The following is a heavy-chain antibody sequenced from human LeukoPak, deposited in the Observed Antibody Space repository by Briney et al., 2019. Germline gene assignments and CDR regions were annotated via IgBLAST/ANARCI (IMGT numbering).Heavy chain of an antibody. CDR1: GYTFTGYY. D-gene: IGHD2-2*01. Sequence: GASVKVSCKASGYTFTGYYMHWVRQAPGQGLEWMGWINPNSGGTNYAQKFQGRVTMTRDTSISTAYMELSRLRSDDTAVYYCARGHHVVVPAATKWGNYWGQGTLVTVSS. CDR3: ARGHHVVVPAATKWGNY. J-gene: IGHJ4*02. CDR2: INPNSGGT. V-gene: IGHV1-2*02.